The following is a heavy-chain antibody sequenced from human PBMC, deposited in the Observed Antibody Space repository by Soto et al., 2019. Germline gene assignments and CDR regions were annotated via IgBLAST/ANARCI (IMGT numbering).Heavy chain of an antibody. CDR3: ARGGHYSTFGY. Sequence: QLQLQESGSGLVKPSQTLSLTCAVSGGSISSGGYSWSWIRQPPGKGLEWIGYIYHSGSTYYNPSRKSRLTMSVDRSKNQFSLTLSSVTAADTAVYYCARGGHYSTFGYWGQGTLVTVSS. CDR1: GGSISSGGYS. V-gene: IGHV4-30-2*01. D-gene: IGHD2-15*01. J-gene: IGHJ4*02. CDR2: IYHSGST.